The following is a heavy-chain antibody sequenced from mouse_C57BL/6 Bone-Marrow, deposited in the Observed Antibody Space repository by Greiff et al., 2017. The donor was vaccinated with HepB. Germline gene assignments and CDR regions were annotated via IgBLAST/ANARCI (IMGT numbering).Heavy chain of an antibody. Sequence: VQLQQSGAELARPGASVKLSCKASGYTFTSYGISWVKQSTGQGLEWIGEIYPRSGNTYYNEKFKGKATLTADKSSSTAYMELRSLTSEDSAVYFCEYGTGGYAMDYWGQGTSVTVSS. J-gene: IGHJ4*01. CDR3: EYGTGGYAMDY. D-gene: IGHD2-1*01. CDR1: GYTFTSYG. CDR2: IYPRSGNT. V-gene: IGHV1-81*01.